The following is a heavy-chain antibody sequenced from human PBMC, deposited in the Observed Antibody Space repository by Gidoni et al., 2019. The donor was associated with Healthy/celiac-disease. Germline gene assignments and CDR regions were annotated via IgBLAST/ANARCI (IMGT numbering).Heavy chain of an antibody. CDR1: GFTVGEYA. V-gene: IGHV3-49*03. D-gene: IGHD1-1*01. Sequence: EVQLVESGGGLVQPGRARRRAGTASGFTVGEYAMSWFRQAPGKGLGWVGFIRSKSYGATTESAASVKGIFPISRDDSKSIAYLQMTSLKPEDTAVYYCPREPNWNDDPPVDDYWGQGTLVTVSS. J-gene: IGHJ4*02. CDR3: PREPNWNDDPPVDDY. CDR2: IRSKSYGATT.